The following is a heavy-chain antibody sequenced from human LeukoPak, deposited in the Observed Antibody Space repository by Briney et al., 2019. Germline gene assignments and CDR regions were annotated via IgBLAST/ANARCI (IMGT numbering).Heavy chain of an antibody. CDR1: GGTFSSYA. CDR2: IIPIFGTA. D-gene: IGHD2-2*03. CDR3: AVGYCSSTSCYDSPTYCYYYGMDV. J-gene: IGHJ6*02. V-gene: IGHV1-69*13. Sequence: AASVKVSCKASGGTFSSYAISWVRQAPGQGLEWMGGIIPIFGTANYAQKFQGRVTITADSSTSTPYMELSSLRSEDTAVYYCAVGYCSSTSCYDSPTYCYYYGMDVWGQGTTVTVSS.